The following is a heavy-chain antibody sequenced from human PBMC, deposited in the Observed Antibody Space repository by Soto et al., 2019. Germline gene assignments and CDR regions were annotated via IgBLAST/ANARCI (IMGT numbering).Heavy chain of an antibody. CDR1: GYTFTGYY. V-gene: IGHV1-2*02. CDR2: INPNSGGT. CDR3: ARDLRSSWYVVYYYYGMDV. D-gene: IGHD6-13*01. J-gene: IGHJ6*02. Sequence: GAAVKFSCKASGYTFTGYYMHWVRQAPGQGLEWMGWINPNSGGTNYAQKFQGRVTMTRDTSISTAYMELSRLRSDDTAVYYCARDLRSSWYVVYYYYGMDVWGQGTTVTVSS.